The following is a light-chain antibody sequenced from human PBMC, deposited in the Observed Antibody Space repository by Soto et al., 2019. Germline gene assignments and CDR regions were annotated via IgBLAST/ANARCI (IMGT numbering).Light chain of an antibody. CDR2: EGN. Sequence: QSALTQPASVSGSPGQSITISCTGTSSDVGSYNLVSWYQQHPGKAPKLMIYEGNKRPSGVSNRFSGSKSGNTASLTISGLQAEDEAEYYCCSYVGSGTFPVFGGGTKLTVL. J-gene: IGLJ3*02. CDR3: CSYVGSGTFPV. CDR1: SSDVGSYNL. V-gene: IGLV2-23*03.